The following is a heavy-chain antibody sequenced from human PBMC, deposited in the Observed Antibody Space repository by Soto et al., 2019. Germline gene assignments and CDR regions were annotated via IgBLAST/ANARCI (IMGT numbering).Heavy chain of an antibody. CDR3: ARRGIRVYFDY. CDR1: GGSFSGYY. V-gene: IGHV4-34*01. J-gene: IGHJ4*02. Sequence: QVQLQQWGAGLLKPSETLALTCAVYGGSFSGYYWSWIRQPPGKGLEWIGEINHSGSTNYNPSLKSAVTISVDTSKNQFSLKLTSETAADTAVYYCARRGIRVYFDYWGQETLVTVSS. D-gene: IGHD3-16*01. CDR2: INHSGST.